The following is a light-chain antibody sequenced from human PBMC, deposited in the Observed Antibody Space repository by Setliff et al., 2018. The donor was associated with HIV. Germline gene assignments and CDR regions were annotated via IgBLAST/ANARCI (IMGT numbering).Light chain of an antibody. V-gene: IGLV2-14*01. CDR2: EVS. Sequence: VLTQPASVSGSPGQSITISCTGTSSDVGTYNYVSWYQQHPGKAPKLMIYEVSNRPSGVSNRFSGSKSGSTASLTISGLQAEDEGDYYCSSYAISSTLVFGSGTKVTVL. J-gene: IGLJ1*01. CDR1: SSDVGTYNY. CDR3: SSYAISSTLV.